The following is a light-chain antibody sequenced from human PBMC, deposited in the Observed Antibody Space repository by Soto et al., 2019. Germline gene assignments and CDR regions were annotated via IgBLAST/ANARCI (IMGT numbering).Light chain of an antibody. V-gene: IGLV1-44*01. J-gene: IGLJ3*02. CDR1: SSNIGSSA. CDR2: NNN. CDR3: AAWDDSLNGWV. Sequence: QSVLTQPPSASGTPGQRVTISCSGSSSNIGSSAVNWSQQFPGTAPKLLIYNNNQRPSGVPDRFSGSKSGTSASLAISGLQSDDEAHYYCAAWDDSLNGWVFGGGTKLTVL.